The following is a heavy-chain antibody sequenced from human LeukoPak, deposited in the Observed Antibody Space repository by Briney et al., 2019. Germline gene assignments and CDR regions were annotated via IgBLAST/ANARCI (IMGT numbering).Heavy chain of an antibody. J-gene: IGHJ4*02. Sequence: GGSLRLSCAASGFTFSSYWMHWVRQPPGKGLVWVARIKSDGSTTIYADSVKGRFTISRDNAKNTLYLQMNSLRAEDTAVYHCVTVGEWLLADYWGQGTLVTVSS. CDR3: VTVGEWLLADY. V-gene: IGHV3-74*01. D-gene: IGHD3-3*01. CDR2: IKSDGSTT. CDR1: GFTFSSYW.